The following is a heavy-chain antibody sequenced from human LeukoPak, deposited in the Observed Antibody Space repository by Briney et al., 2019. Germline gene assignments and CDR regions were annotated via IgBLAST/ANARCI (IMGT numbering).Heavy chain of an antibody. Sequence: PGGSLRLSCAASGFTFSSYGMHWVRQAPGKGLEWVAVIWYDGSNKYYADSVKGRFTISRDNSKNTLYLQVNSLRAEDTAVYYCARDSSGYYPLEYSQHWGQGTLVTVSS. CDR2: IWYDGSNK. J-gene: IGHJ1*01. D-gene: IGHD3-22*01. CDR1: GFTFSSYG. CDR3: ARDSSGYYPLEYSQH. V-gene: IGHV3-33*01.